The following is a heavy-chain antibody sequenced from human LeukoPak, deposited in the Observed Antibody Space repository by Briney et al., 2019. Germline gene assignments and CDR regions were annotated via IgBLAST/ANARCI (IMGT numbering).Heavy chain of an antibody. CDR1: GGSISNYH. CDR2: IYYSGST. V-gene: IGHV4-59*12. J-gene: IGHJ4*02. D-gene: IGHD3-9*01. CDR3: AREGGLRYFDWLFDYFDY. Sequence: SETLSLTCTVSGGSISNYHWSWIRQSPGKGLEWIGYIYYSGSTNYKPSLKSRVTISVDTSKNQFFLKLSSVTAADTAVYYCAREGGLRYFDWLFDYFDYWGQGTLVTVSS.